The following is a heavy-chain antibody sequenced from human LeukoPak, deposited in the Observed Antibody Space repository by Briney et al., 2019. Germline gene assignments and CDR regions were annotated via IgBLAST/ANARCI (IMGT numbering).Heavy chain of an antibody. Sequence: SETLSLTCTVSGDSIGSYFWTWVRQPPGKGLEWIGYIYSSGITNYNPSLKSRVTIAVDTSRNQFSLKMDSVTAADTAVYYCARESWDTMVRGAVFDYWGQGTLVTVSS. J-gene: IGHJ4*02. V-gene: IGHV4-59*01. D-gene: IGHD3-10*01. CDR3: ARESWDTMVRGAVFDY. CDR2: IYSSGIT. CDR1: GDSIGSYF.